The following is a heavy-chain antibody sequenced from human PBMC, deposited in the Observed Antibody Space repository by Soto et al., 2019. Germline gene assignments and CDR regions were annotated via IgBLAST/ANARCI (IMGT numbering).Heavy chain of an antibody. D-gene: IGHD2-15*01. CDR3: ARDGRCSGGSGHAAPDPYYCYVDV. V-gene: IGHV1-2*04. CDR1: GYTFTGYY. J-gene: IGHJ6*03. CDR2: INPNSGGT. Sequence: ASVKVSCKASGYTFTGYYMHWVRQAPGQGLEWMGWINPNSGGTNYAQKFQGWVTMTRDTSISTAYTELSRLRSDDTAVYYCARDGRCSGGSGHAAPDPYYCYVDVWGKGTRVTVAS.